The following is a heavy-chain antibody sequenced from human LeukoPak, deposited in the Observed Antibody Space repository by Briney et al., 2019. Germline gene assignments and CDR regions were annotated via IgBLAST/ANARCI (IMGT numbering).Heavy chain of an antibody. CDR3: ARGGGGGYYRPYYYYGMDV. Sequence: ASVKVSCKASGYTFTSYDINWVRQATGQGLEWMGWMNPNSGNTGYAQKFQGRVTMTRNTSISTAYMELSSLRSEDTAVYYCARGGGGGYYRPYYYYGMDVWGQGTTVTVSS. D-gene: IGHD3-22*01. CDR1: GYTFTSYD. J-gene: IGHJ6*02. CDR2: MNPNSGNT. V-gene: IGHV1-8*01.